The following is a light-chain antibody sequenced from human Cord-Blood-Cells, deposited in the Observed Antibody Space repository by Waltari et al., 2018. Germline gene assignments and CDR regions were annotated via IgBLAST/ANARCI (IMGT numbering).Light chain of an antibody. CDR3: QQYGSSPHS. V-gene: IGKV3-20*01. CDR1: QSVSSSY. J-gene: IGKJ2*03. CDR2: GAS. Sequence: EIVLTQSPGTLSLSPGERAPLYCRASQSVSSSYLAWYQQKPGQAPRLLLYGASSRDTGIPDRFSGSGSGTDFTLTISRLEPEDFAVYYCQQYGSSPHSFGQGTKLEIK.